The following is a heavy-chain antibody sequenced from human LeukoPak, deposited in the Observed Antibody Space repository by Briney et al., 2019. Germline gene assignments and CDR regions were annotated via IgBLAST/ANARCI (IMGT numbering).Heavy chain of an antibody. CDR2: INPNSGGT. V-gene: IGHV1-2*02. CDR1: GYTFTSYG. CDR3: ARLDRSSTSWHTRGYDAFDI. J-gene: IGHJ3*02. D-gene: IGHD2-2*01. Sequence: SVQVSCKASGYTFTSYGISWVRQPPGQGLEWMGSINPNSGGTNYAQKFHGRVTMARDTSISTAYMELSRLRSDDTAVYYCARLDRSSTSWHTRGYDAFDIWGQGTMVTVSS.